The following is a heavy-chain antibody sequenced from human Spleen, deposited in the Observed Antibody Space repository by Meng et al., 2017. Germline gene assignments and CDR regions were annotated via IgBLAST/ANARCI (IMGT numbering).Heavy chain of an antibody. CDR3: ATALPGANAFGV. D-gene: IGHD4/OR15-4a*01. V-gene: IGHV3-23*01. Sequence: GESLKISCEASGYIFTDAWMSWVRQAPGKGLECVWTISGRGCSTYYAESVKGRFTLSRDNSNSTLYLQMNSLRAEDTAVYYCATALPGANAFGVWGQGTMVTVSS. CDR2: ISGRGCST. J-gene: IGHJ3*01. CDR1: GYIFTDAW.